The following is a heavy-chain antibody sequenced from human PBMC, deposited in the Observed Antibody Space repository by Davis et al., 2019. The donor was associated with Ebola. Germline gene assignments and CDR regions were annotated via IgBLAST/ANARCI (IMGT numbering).Heavy chain of an antibody. Sequence: ASVKVSCKASGYTFTDYYMNWVRQAPGQGLEWMGIIAPSGDFTRFAPKFQGRITLTTDTSTSTVYMELSSLRSEDTAVYYCASGQLEYQLLSGWFDPWGQGTLVTVSS. CDR3: ASGQLEYQLLSGWFDP. D-gene: IGHD2-2*01. V-gene: IGHV1-46*01. CDR2: IAPSGDFT. J-gene: IGHJ5*02. CDR1: GYTFTDYY.